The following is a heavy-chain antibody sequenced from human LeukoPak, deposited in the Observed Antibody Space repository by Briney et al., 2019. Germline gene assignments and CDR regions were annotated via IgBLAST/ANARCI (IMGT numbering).Heavy chain of an antibody. CDR1: GGSISSYY. Sequence: SETLSLTCTVSGGSISSYYWSWIRQPPGKGLEWIGYIYYSGSTNYNPSLKSRVTISVDTSKNQFSLKLSSVTAADTAVYYCARGIAGTGYYYYCYMDVWGKGTTVTVSS. J-gene: IGHJ6*03. CDR3: ARGIAGTGYYYYCYMDV. CDR2: IYYSGST. V-gene: IGHV4-59*01. D-gene: IGHD6-13*01.